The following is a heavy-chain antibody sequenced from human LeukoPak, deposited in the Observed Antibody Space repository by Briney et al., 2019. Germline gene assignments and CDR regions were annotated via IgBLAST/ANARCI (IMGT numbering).Heavy chain of an antibody. Sequence: PSETLSLTCTVSGGSISTYYWNWIRQPPGKGLEWIGYIYYSGATNYNPSLKSRVTISIDTSKNQFSLKLSSVTAADTAVYYCARSIDWNQLSVLDYWGQGTLVTVSS. V-gene: IGHV4-59*12. CDR2: IYYSGAT. J-gene: IGHJ4*02. D-gene: IGHD1-1*01. CDR3: ARSIDWNQLSVLDY. CDR1: GGSISTYY.